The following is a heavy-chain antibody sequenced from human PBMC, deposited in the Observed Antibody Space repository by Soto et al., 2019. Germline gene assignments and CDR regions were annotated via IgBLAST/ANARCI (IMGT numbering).Heavy chain of an antibody. CDR2: IGGTDGDSDGVT. CDR3: VKSGRNWGAFDF. D-gene: IGHD7-27*01. J-gene: IGHJ3*01. CDR1: GFILNNYA. Sequence: VQLLESGGDLVQPGGSLRLSCVASGFILNNYAMSWVRQAPGKGLEWVSTIGGTDGDSDGVTWYEDSVKGRFTIAKESSATASFLDMDNLRAEGLVLYYSVKSGRNWGAFDFWGQGTTVVVSS. V-gene: IGHV3-23*01.